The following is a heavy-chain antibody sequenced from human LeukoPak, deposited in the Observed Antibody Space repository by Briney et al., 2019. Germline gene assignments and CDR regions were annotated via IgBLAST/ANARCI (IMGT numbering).Heavy chain of an antibody. CDR1: VCTFSSYA. V-gene: IGHV1-69*04. CDR3: AGFVRRGCTSGVCYFDDFDI. CDR2: INPILGIA. Sequence: SVNVSCKASVCTFSSYAISWLRQAPAQGLEWMGRINPILGIANYAQKYQGRVTITADKSTSTAYMETSSLRSEDMGVYYCAGFVRRGCTSGVCYFDDFDIWGQGTMVTVSS. J-gene: IGHJ3*02. D-gene: IGHD2-8*01.